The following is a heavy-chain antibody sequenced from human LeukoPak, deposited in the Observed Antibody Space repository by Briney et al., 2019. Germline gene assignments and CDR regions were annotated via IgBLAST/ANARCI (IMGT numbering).Heavy chain of an antibody. V-gene: IGHV1-69*04. J-gene: IGHJ6*03. Sequence: GASVKVSCKASGGTFSSYAISWVRQAPGQGLEWMGRIIPILGIANYAQKFQGRVTITADKSTSTAYMELSSLRSEDTAVYYCAIMGCSSTSCYSYYYYYYMDVWGKGTTVTVSS. CDR2: IIPILGIA. CDR3: AIMGCSSTSCYSYYYYYYMDV. D-gene: IGHD2-2*01. CDR1: GGTFSSYA.